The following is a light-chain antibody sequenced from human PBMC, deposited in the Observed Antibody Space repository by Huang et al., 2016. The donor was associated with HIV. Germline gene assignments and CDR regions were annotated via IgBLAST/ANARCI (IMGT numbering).Light chain of an antibody. J-gene: IGKJ4*01. V-gene: IGKV1-39*01. CDR2: GTS. CDR3: QQSFSTPLT. Sequence: DIQMTQSPSSLSASVGDRVTITCRAGQSIITFLNWYQQRPGKAPKLLIYGTSNLQSGVPSRFSGSGSGTAFTLTISTLQPEDFATYYCQQSFSTPLTFGGGTKVAIK. CDR1: QSIITF.